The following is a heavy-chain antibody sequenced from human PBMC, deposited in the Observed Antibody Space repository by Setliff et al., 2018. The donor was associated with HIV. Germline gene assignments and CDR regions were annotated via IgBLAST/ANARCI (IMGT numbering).Heavy chain of an antibody. Sequence: GGSLRLSCAASGFTLSSSHMTWVRQAPGKGLEWVSFIYSDGRTHYADSVKGLFTLSRDNSKNVMHLQMNGLRPEDTAVYYCARDRVESLRFGELYYMDVWGQGALVTVSS. J-gene: IGHJ4*02. CDR2: IYSDGRT. CDR1: GFTLSSSH. D-gene: IGHD3-10*01. CDR3: ARDRVESLRFGELYYMDV. V-gene: IGHV3-53*01.